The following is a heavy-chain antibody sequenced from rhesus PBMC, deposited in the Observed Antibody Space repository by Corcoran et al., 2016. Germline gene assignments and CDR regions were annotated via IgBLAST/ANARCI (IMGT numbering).Heavy chain of an antibody. V-gene: IGHV3-134*01. CDR2: ISWDGGST. Sequence: DVQLVESGGALAQPGGSLRLSCAASGFKFDDYAMSWVRQAPGKGLEWVSRISWDGGSTYYADSVKGRFTISRDNAKNTLYLQMDRLRAEDTALYYCSRDNGNYFDYWGQGVLVTVSS. J-gene: IGHJ4*01. CDR3: SRDNGNYFDY. D-gene: IGHD4-17*01. CDR1: GFKFDDYA.